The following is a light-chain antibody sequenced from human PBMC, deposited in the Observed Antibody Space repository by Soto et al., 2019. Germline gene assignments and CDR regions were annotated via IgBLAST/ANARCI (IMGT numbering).Light chain of an antibody. J-gene: IGKJ1*01. CDR2: GAS. Sequence: EIVLTQSPGTLSLSPGERATLSCRASQSVWSSYLAWYQQKPGQTPRLLISGASTRAAGISDRFRGSGSGTEFTLTISSLRSEDSAIYYCQQYFEWPPMTFGQGTKVEI. CDR3: QQYFEWPPMT. V-gene: IGKV3-15*01. CDR1: QSVWSSY.